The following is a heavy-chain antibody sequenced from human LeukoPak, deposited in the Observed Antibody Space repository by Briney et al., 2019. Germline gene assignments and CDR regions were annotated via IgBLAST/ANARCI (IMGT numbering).Heavy chain of an antibody. Sequence: GGSLRLSCAASGFTFSSYDMHWVRHATGKGLEWVSAIGTAGDTYYPGSVKGRFTISRENAKNSLYLQMNSLRAGDTAVYYCARARDYYDSSGYYYFDYWGQGTLVTVSS. V-gene: IGHV3-13*01. CDR3: ARARDYYDSSGYYYFDY. J-gene: IGHJ4*02. CDR2: IGTAGDT. CDR1: GFTFSSYD. D-gene: IGHD3-22*01.